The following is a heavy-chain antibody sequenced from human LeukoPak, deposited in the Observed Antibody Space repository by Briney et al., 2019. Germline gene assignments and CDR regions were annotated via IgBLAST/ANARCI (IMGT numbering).Heavy chain of an antibody. V-gene: IGHV3-23*01. J-gene: IGHJ4*02. CDR2: IGGSGDST. CDR3: AKYLAGGWYYIDC. Sequence: GGSLRLSCAASGFTFSSNAMSWVRQAPGQGLEWVSGIGGSGDSTYYIESVKGRFTISRDNSRNTLYLEMNSLRAEDTAVYYCAKYLAGGWYYIDCWGQGTLVTVSS. CDR1: GFTFSSNA. D-gene: IGHD6-19*01.